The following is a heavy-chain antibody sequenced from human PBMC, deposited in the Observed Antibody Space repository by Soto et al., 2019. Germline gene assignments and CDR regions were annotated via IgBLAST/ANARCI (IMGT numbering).Heavy chain of an antibody. Sequence: LRLSCAASGFTFSSYWMYWVRQAPGKGLVWVSRMNEDGGTTDYADSVKGRFTISRDNAKNTLYLQMNSLRVEDTAVYYCASDLSGRADVWGQGTTVTVSS. CDR2: MNEDGGTT. V-gene: IGHV3-74*01. CDR1: GFTFSSYW. D-gene: IGHD3-10*01. J-gene: IGHJ6*02. CDR3: ASDLSGRADV.